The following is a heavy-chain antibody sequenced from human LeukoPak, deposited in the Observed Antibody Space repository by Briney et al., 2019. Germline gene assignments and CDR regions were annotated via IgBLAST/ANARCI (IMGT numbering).Heavy chain of an antibody. D-gene: IGHD1-26*01. J-gene: IGHJ6*02. Sequence: PGGSLRLSCAASGFTVSSNYMSWVRQAPGKGLEWVSVIYSGGSTYHADSVKGRFTISGHNSKNTLYLQMNSLRAEDTAVYYCASGSYDPYYYYGMDVWGQGTTVTVSS. V-gene: IGHV3-53*04. CDR1: GFTVSSNY. CDR3: ASGSYDPYYYYGMDV. CDR2: IYSGGST.